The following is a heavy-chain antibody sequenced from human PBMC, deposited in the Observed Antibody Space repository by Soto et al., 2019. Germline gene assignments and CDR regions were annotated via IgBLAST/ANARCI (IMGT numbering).Heavy chain of an antibody. D-gene: IGHD6-13*01. CDR1: GFTVSSHY. CDR3: ASSIAASTDYYGMDV. V-gene: IGHV3-53*02. Sequence: EVQLVETGGGLIQPGGSLRLSCAASGFTVSSHYMSWVRQAPGKGLEWVSVIYSGGSTYYADSVKGRFTISRDNSKNTLYLQMNSLRAEDTAVYYCASSIAASTDYYGMDVWGQGTTVTVSS. J-gene: IGHJ6*02. CDR2: IYSGGST.